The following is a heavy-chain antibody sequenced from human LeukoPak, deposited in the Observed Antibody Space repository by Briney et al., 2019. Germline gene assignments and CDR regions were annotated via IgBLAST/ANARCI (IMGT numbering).Heavy chain of an antibody. CDR3: ATPGGEGYDILTGYLILSFDY. D-gene: IGHD3-9*01. Sequence: GASVKVSCKASGGTFSSYAISWVRQAPGQGLEWMGGIIPIFGTANYAQKFQGRVTITADKSTSTAYMELSSLRSEDTAVYYCATPGGEGYDILTGYLILSFDYWGQGTLVTVSS. CDR2: IIPIFGTA. V-gene: IGHV1-69*06. CDR1: GGTFSSYA. J-gene: IGHJ4*02.